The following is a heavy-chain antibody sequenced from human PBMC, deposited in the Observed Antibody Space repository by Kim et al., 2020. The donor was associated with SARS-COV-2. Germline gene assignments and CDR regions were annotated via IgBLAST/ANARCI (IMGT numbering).Heavy chain of an antibody. V-gene: IGHV1-18*01. CDR3: AREGGITIFGVAPYYFYYGMGV. CDR2: ISAYNGNT. Sequence: ASVKVSCKASGYTFTSYGISWVRQAPGQGLEWMGWISAYNGNTNYAQKLQGRVTMTTDTSTSTAYMELRSLRSDDTAVYYCAREGGITIFGVAPYYFYYGMGVWGQGTTVTVSS. CDR1: GYTFTSYG. D-gene: IGHD3-3*01. J-gene: IGHJ6*02.